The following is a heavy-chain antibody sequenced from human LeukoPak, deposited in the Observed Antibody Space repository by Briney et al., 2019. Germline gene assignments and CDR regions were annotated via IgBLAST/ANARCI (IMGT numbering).Heavy chain of an antibody. CDR1: GLTVSNHW. D-gene: IGHD5-18*01. V-gene: IGHV3-7*03. CDR2: IREERGQE. CDR3: ASLDTAKQPLANH. J-gene: IGHJ5*02. Sequence: GGSLRLSCVASGLTVSNHWMSWVRQAPGKGLEWVANIREERGQEYYVDSVKGRFTISKDSAKNSLYLQMNTLRVEDTAMYYCASLDTAKQPLANHWGQGTLVTVSS.